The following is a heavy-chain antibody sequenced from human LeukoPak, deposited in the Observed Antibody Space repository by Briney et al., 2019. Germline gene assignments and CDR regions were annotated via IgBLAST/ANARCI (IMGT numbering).Heavy chain of an antibody. CDR3: ASTELSDTAMGVY. D-gene: IGHD5-18*01. J-gene: IGHJ4*02. Sequence: SVKVSCKASGGTFSSYAISWVRQAPGQGLEWMGRIIPILGIANYAQKFQGRVTITADKSTSTAYMELSSLRSEDTAVDYCASTELSDTAMGVYWGQGTLVTVSS. CDR1: GGTFSSYA. V-gene: IGHV1-69*04. CDR2: IIPILGIA.